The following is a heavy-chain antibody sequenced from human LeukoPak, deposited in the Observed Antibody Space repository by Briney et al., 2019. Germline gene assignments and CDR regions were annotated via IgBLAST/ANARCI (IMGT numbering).Heavy chain of an antibody. D-gene: IGHD3-3*01. V-gene: IGHV3-7*01. CDR3: AKEGRITIFGVVITNWFDP. CDR2: IKQDGSEK. CDR1: GFTFSSYW. Sequence: GGSLRLSCAASGFTFSSYWMSWVRQAPGKGLEWVANIKQDGSEKYYVDSVKGRFTISRDNAKNSLYLQMNSLRAEDTAVYYCAKEGRITIFGVVITNWFDPWGQGTLVTVSS. J-gene: IGHJ5*02.